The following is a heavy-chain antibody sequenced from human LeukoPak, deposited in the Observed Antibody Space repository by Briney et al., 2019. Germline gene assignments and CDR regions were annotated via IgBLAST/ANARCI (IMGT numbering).Heavy chain of an antibody. CDR3: ARDQGFSYYYYYMDV. V-gene: IGHV3-53*01. J-gene: IGHJ6*03. CDR1: GFTVSSEY. D-gene: IGHD3-3*01. Sequence: GGSLRLSCAASGFTVSSEYMNWVRQAPGKGLEWVAVIYSGGSTYYADSVKGRLTISRDNAKNSLYLQMNSLRAEDTAVYYCARDQGFSYYYYYMDVWGKGTTVTVSS. CDR2: IYSGGST.